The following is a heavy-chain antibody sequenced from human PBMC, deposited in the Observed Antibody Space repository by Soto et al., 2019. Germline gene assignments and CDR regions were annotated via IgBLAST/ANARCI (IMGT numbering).Heavy chain of an antibody. V-gene: IGHV1-58*01. D-gene: IGHD3-22*01. CDR1: GFTFTSSA. CDR3: ARGTSITMISGTDY. J-gene: IGHJ4*02. Sequence: SVKVSCKASGFTFTSSAVQWVRQARGQRLEWIGWIVVASGNTNYAQKFQGRVTITADESTSTAYMELSSLRSEDTAVYYCARGTSITMISGTDYWGQGTLVTVSS. CDR2: IVVASGNT.